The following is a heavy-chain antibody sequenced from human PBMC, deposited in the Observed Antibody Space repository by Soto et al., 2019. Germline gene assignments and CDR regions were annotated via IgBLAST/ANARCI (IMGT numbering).Heavy chain of an antibody. V-gene: IGHV5-51*01. CDR2: IYPGDSDT. CDR1: GYSFTSYW. CDR3: ARSARGSPRYYYGMDV. J-gene: IGHJ6*02. Sequence: GESLKISCKGSGYSFTSYWIGWVRQMPGKGLEWMGIIYPGDSDTRYSPSFQGQVTISADKSISTAYLQWSSLKASDTAMYYCARSARGSPRYYYGMDVWGQGTTVTVSS.